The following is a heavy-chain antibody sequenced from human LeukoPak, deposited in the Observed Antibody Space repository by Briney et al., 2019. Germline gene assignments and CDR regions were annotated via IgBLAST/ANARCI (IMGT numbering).Heavy chain of an antibody. D-gene: IGHD4-23*01. V-gene: IGHV4-39*01. CDR2: DYYSGTT. J-gene: IGHJ4*02. Sequence: SQTLSLTCAVSGGSLSRINYYWAWMRQPPGKGLEWIGSDYYSGTTYYNPSLKSRVTISVDTSKNQFSLKLSSVTAADTAVYYCARHNNYGANSRSFDYWGQGSLVTVSS. CDR3: ARHNNYGANSRSFDY. CDR1: GGSLSRINYY.